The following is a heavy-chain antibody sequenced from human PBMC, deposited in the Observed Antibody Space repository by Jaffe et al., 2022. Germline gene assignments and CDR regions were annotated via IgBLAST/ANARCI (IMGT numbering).Heavy chain of an antibody. J-gene: IGHJ4*02. D-gene: IGHD1-20*01. CDR2: IHPSDSRT. Sequence: EVQLVQSGAEVKKPGESLKISCEASGYLFTTSWIGWVRQMPGKGLELMVIIHPSDSRTRYSPSFQGQVTISADTSTNTAYLQWSSLKASDTAMYYCVRQGIYGSNWNTLGYWGQGALVTVSS. CDR1: GYLFTTSW. V-gene: IGHV5-51*01. CDR3: VRQGIYGSNWNTLGY.